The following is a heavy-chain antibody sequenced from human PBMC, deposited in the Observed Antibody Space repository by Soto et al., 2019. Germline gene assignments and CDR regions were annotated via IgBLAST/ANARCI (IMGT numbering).Heavy chain of an antibody. CDR3: ARVGGVGAPPGADY. J-gene: IGHJ4*02. Sequence: QVHLVQSGAEVKRPGSSVKVSCKASGGIFSSYALIWLRQAHGQGLEWMGAVIPVLGQAYYAQALQDRVKITADESTRTAYMELSSLTSEDTAVYFCARVGGVGAPPGADYWGQGTLVTVSS. V-gene: IGHV1-69*01. CDR1: GGIFSSYA. D-gene: IGHD1-26*01. CDR2: VIPVLGQA.